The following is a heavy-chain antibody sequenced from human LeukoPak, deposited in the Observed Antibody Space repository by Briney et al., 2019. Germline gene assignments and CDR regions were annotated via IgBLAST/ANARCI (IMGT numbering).Heavy chain of an antibody. CDR2: TYYRSKWYN. J-gene: IGHJ6*02. V-gene: IGHV6-1*01. CDR3: ARDVGYCSGGSCYSWWGYYYGMDV. CDR1: GDSFSSNSAA. D-gene: IGHD2-15*01. Sequence: PSQTLSLTCAISGDSFSSNSAAWNWIRQSPSRGLEWLGRTYYRSKWYNDYAVSVESRITINPDTSKNQFSLQLNSVTPEDTAVYYCARDVGYCSGGSCYSWWGYYYGMDVWGQGTTVTVSS.